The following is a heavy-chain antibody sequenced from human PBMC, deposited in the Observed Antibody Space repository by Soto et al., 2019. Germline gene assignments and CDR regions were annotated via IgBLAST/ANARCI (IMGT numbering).Heavy chain of an antibody. CDR1: GFTFSSYA. CDR3: AKEPGANYYYYMDV. J-gene: IGHJ6*03. V-gene: IGHV3-23*01. D-gene: IGHD2-15*01. CDR2: ISGSGGST. Sequence: VGSLRLSCAASGFTFSSYAMSWVRQAPGKGLEWVSAISGSGGSTYYADSVKGRFTISRDNSKNTLYLQMNSLRAEDTAVYYCAKEPGANYYYYMDVWGKGTTVTVSS.